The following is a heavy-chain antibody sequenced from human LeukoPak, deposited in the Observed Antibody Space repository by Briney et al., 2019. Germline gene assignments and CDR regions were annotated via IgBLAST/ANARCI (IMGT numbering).Heavy chain of an antibody. CDR3: ARDGGNYSPQDY. CDR2: IGSSSSYI. CDR1: GFTFSSYA. J-gene: IGHJ4*02. D-gene: IGHD4/OR15-4a*01. Sequence: PGGSLRLSCAASGFTFSSYAMNWVRQAPGKGLEWVSSIGSSSSYIYYADSVKGRFTISRDNAKNTLSLHMNSLTAGDTGVYYCARDGGNYSPQDYWGQGTLVTVSS. V-gene: IGHV3-21*01.